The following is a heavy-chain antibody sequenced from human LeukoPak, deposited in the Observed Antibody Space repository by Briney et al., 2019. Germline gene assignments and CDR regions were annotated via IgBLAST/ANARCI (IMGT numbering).Heavy chain of an antibody. CDR2: IWYDESTK. D-gene: IGHD1-26*01. V-gene: IGHV3-33*01. CDR3: ARDLASSSYAEFDY. Sequence: GGSLRLSCAASGFTFRSYGMHWVRQAPGKGLEWVAVIWYDESTKSYADSVKGRFTISRDNSKNTLNLQMNSLRAEDTAVYYCARDLASSSYAEFDYWGQGTLVTVSS. J-gene: IGHJ4*02. CDR1: GFTFRSYG.